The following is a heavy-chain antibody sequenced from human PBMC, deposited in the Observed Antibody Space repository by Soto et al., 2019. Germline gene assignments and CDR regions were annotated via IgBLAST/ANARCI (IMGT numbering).Heavy chain of an antibody. CDR3: AVGGAYCCGDSSSEWFDQ. Sequence: SETLSLTCAVYGGSFSGYYWSWIRQPPGKGLEWIGEINHSGNTNYNPSLKSRVTISVDTSKNQFSLKLSSVTAADTAVYYCAVGGAYCCGDSSSEWFDQWSQGAQVTVSS. J-gene: IGHJ5*01. CDR2: INHSGNT. D-gene: IGHD2-21*01. V-gene: IGHV4-34*01. CDR1: GGSFSGYY.